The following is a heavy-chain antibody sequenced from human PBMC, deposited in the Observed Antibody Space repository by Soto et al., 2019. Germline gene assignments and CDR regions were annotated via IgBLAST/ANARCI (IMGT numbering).Heavy chain of an antibody. D-gene: IGHD6-13*01. Sequence: GGSLRLSCAASGFTFSSYSMNWVRQAPGKGQEWVSSISSSSSYIYYADSVKGRFTISRDNAKNSLYLQMNSLRAEDTAVYYCARDQGSSSWYGRYYYYYYGTDVWGQGTTVTVSS. CDR2: ISSSSSYI. J-gene: IGHJ6*02. CDR3: ARDQGSSSWYGRYYYYYYGTDV. V-gene: IGHV3-21*01. CDR1: GFTFSSYS.